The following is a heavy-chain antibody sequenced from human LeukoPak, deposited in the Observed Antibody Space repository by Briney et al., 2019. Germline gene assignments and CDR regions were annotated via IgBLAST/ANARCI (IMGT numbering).Heavy chain of an antibody. J-gene: IGHJ4*02. CDR2: ISSDGSKT. CDR3: VKDRGIPVFDF. D-gene: IGHD6-19*01. CDR1: GFTFSTYT. Sequence: GGSLRLSCSASGFTFSTYTLHRVRQAPGKGLEYVSTISSDGSKTYYADSVKGRFTVSRDNSKSTLYLQMSSLRPEDTAVYYCVKDRGIPVFDFWGQGTLVSVSS. V-gene: IGHV3-64D*06.